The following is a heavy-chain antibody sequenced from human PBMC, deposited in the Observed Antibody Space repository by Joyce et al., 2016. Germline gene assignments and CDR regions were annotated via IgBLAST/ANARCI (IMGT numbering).Heavy chain of an antibody. J-gene: IGHJ4*02. CDR3: VTRRSSSSRAY. CDR2: ISSSGNYR. D-gene: IGHD6-6*01. CDR1: GFILRTYT. Sequence: EVQLGESGGGLVTPGGSLRFSWAASGFILRTYTMTWVRQAPGQWLEWVSSISSSGNYRYSPGSVKGRFTISRDNAKDSLLLQMDSLRAEDTAVYYCVTRRSSSSRAYWGQGTLVTVSS. V-gene: IGHV3-21*01.